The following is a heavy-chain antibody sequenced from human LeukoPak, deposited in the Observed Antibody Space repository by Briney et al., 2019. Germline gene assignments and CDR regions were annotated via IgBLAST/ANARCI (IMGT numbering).Heavy chain of an antibody. CDR1: GYTFTSYD. V-gene: IGHV1-8*01. J-gene: IGHJ6*03. CDR2: MNPNSGNT. Sequence: ASVKVSCEASGYTFTSYDINWVRQATGQGLEWMGWMNPNSGNTGYAQKFQGRVTMTRDTSISTAYMELSRLRSDDTAVYYCARGRYYMDVWGKGTTVTVSS. CDR3: ARGRYYMDV.